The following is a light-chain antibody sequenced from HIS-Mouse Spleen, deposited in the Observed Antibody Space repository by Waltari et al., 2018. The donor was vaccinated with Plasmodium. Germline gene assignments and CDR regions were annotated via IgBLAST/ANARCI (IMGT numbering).Light chain of an antibody. J-gene: IGLJ3*02. CDR2: EDS. CDR3: YSTDSSGNHRV. Sequence: SYELTQPHSVSVSPGQTARIPCPGDALPKKYAYWYQQKSGQAPVLVIYEDSKRPSGIPERFSGSSSGTMATLTISGAQVEDEADYYCYSTDSSGNHRVFGGGTKLTVL. CDR1: ALPKKY. V-gene: IGLV3-10*01.